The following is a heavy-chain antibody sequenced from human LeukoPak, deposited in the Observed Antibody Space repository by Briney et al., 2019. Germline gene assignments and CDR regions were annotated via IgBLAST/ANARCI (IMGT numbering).Heavy chain of an antibody. CDR2: INPNSGGT. V-gene: IGHV1-2*02. CDR1: GYTFTGYY. CDR3: AKVGATGTTSRFDY. D-gene: IGHD1-1*01. J-gene: IGHJ4*02. Sequence: ASVKVSCKASGYTFTGYYMHWVRQAPGQGLEWMGWINPNSGGTNYAQKFQGRVTMTGDTSISTAYMELSRLRSDDTAVYYCAKVGATGTTSRFDYWGQGTLVTVSS.